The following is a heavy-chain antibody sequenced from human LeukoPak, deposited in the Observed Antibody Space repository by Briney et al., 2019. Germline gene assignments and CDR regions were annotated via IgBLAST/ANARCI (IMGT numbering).Heavy chain of an antibody. J-gene: IGHJ4*02. CDR3: AKDWIGYCSGGSCYDLDY. D-gene: IGHD2-15*01. CDR2: ISYDGSNK. V-gene: IGHV3-30*18. Sequence: GRSLRLSCAASGFTFSSYGMHWVRQAPGKGLEWVAVISYDGSNKYYADSVKGRFTISRDNSKNTLYLQTNSLRAEDTAAYYCAKDWIGYCSGGSCYDLDYWGQGTLVTVSS. CDR1: GFTFSSYG.